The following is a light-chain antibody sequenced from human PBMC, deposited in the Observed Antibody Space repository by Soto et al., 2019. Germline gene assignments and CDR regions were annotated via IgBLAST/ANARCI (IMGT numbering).Light chain of an antibody. CDR2: AAS. Sequence: DIQMTQSPSSLSASVGDRVTITCRPSQSISNNLNWYQQKPGRAPNLLIYAASSLQSGVPSRFSGSGSGTDFTLTISSLQPEDFAIYYCQQSFQTPLTFGGGTKVDIK. CDR1: QSISNN. V-gene: IGKV1-39*01. J-gene: IGKJ4*01. CDR3: QQSFQTPLT.